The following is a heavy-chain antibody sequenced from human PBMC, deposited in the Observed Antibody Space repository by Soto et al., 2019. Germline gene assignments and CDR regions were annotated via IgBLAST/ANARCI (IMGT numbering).Heavy chain of an antibody. Sequence: PGGSLRLSCAASGFTFSSYGMHWVRQAPGKGLEWVAVIWYDGSNKYYADSVKGRFTISRDNSKNTLYLQMNSLRAEHTAVYYCARDTPQTTPGAFDIWGQGTMVTVSS. D-gene: IGHD1-26*01. CDR1: GFTFSSYG. V-gene: IGHV3-33*01. J-gene: IGHJ3*02. CDR2: IWYDGSNK. CDR3: ARDTPQTTPGAFDI.